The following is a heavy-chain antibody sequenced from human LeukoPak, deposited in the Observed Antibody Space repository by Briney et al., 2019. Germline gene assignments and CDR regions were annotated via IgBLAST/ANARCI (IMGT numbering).Heavy chain of an antibody. CDR3: ASDYGDYQNYYFDY. CDR2: INHSGST. J-gene: IGHJ4*02. D-gene: IGHD4-17*01. Sequence: SETLSLTCAVYGGSSSGYYWSWIRQPPGKGLEWIGEINHSGSTNYNPSLKSRVTISVDTSKNQFSLKLSSVTAADTAVYYCASDYGDYQNYYFDYWGQGTLVTVSS. V-gene: IGHV4-34*01. CDR1: GGSSSGYY.